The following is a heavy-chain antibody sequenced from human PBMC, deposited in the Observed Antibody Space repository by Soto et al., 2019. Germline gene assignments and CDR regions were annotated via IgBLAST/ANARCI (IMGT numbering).Heavy chain of an antibody. CDR1: GFTFSSYG. CDR2: IWYDGSNK. D-gene: IGHD6-13*01. CDR3: ARDSSSWNYYYGMDV. Sequence: PGGSVRLSCAASGFTFSSYGMHWVRQGPGKGLEWVAVIWYDGSNKYYADSVKGRFTISRDNSKNTLYLQMNSLRAEDTAVYYCARDSSSWNYYYGMDVWGQVTTVTVSS. J-gene: IGHJ6*02. V-gene: IGHV3-33*01.